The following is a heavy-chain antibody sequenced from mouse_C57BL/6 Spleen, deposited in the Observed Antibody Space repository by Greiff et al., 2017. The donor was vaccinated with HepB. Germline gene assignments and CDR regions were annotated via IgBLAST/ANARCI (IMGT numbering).Heavy chain of an antibody. D-gene: IGHD1-1*01. Sequence: EVMLVESGPGLAKPSQTLSLTCSVTGYSITSDYWNWIRKFPGNKLEYMGYISYSGSTYYNPSLKSRISITRDTSKNQYYLQLNSVTTEDTATYYCARYIGTVVATRYFDVWGTGTTVTVSS. CDR2: ISYSGST. CDR3: ARYIGTVVATRYFDV. CDR1: GYSITSDY. J-gene: IGHJ1*03. V-gene: IGHV3-8*01.